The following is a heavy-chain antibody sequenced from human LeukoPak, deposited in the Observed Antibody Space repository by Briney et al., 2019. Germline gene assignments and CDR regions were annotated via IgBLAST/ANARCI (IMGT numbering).Heavy chain of an antibody. CDR1: GGSISSGNYY. V-gene: IGHV4-39*01. D-gene: IGHD2-8*01. CDR3: ARHVWDIGFQQ. J-gene: IGHJ1*01. CDR2: IYSGST. Sequence: SETLSLTCTVSGGSISSGNYYWGWIRQPPGKGLEWIGSIYSGSTYSNPSLKSRVIISVDTSKNQLSLKLSSVTAADTAVYYCARHVWDIGFQQWGQGTLVTVSS.